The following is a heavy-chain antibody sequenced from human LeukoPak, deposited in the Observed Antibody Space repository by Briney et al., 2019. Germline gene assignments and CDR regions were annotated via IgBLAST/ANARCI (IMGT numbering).Heavy chain of an antibody. CDR3: TRVVLVGTTYSYFDY. J-gene: IGHJ4*02. D-gene: IGHD1-26*01. Sequence: GGSLRLSCAASGFTFSSYWMSWVRQAPGKGLEWVGRTRKKTNSYTTEYAAPVKGRFTISRDDSKNSLYLQMNSLKAEDTAVYYCTRVVLVGTTYSYFDYWGQGTLVTVSS. CDR2: TRKKTNSYTT. CDR1: GFTFSSYW. V-gene: IGHV3-72*01.